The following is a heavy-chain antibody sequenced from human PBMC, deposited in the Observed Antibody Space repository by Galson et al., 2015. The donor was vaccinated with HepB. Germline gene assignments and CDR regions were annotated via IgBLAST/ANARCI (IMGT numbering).Heavy chain of an antibody. Sequence: SVKVSCKASGYTFTGYYMHWVRQAPGQGLDWMGWVDPNSGGTDYGQKFQGRVSMTRDTSISTVYMELSSLRSDDTAVYYCARDHSFRGVRGNDAFDIWGQGTMVTVSS. D-gene: IGHD3-16*01. CDR2: VDPNSGGT. CDR3: ARDHSFRGVRGNDAFDI. V-gene: IGHV1-2*02. J-gene: IGHJ3*02. CDR1: GYTFTGYY.